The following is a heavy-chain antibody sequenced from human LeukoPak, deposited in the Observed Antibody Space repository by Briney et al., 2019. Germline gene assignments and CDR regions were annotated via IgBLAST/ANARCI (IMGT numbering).Heavy chain of an antibody. V-gene: IGHV4-61*09. CDR1: GGSLSSSSYY. CDR2: IYTSGTT. Sequence: SETLSLTCSVSGGSLSSSSYYWGWIRQPAGKGLEWIGHIYTSGTTNYNPSLKSRVTMSIDTSKNQFSLKLSSVTAADTAIYYCARDAKYYYGSRTYFFFEYWGQGTLLTVSS. J-gene: IGHJ4*02. D-gene: IGHD3-10*01. CDR3: ARDAKYYYGSRTYFFFEY.